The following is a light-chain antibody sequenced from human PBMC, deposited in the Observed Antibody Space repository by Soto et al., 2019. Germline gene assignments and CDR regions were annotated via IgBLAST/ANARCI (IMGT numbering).Light chain of an antibody. CDR2: GSS. CDR1: QSVSNNY. V-gene: IGKV3-20*01. J-gene: IGKJ2*01. Sequence: EVVLTQSPGTLSLSPGERATLSCRASQSVSNNYFAWYQQKPGQAPRLLIFGSSDRATGIPDRFSGSGSGTDFTLTISRLEPADCAVYYCQQYGSSPPYTFGQGTKLEIK. CDR3: QQYGSSPPYT.